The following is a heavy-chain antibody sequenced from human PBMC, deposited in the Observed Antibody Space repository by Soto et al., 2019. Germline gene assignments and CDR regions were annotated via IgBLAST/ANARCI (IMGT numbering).Heavy chain of an antibody. J-gene: IGHJ4*02. V-gene: IGHV3-48*02. CDR2: ISSSSSTI. CDR1: GFTFSSYS. CDR3: ARDRGAVAGPWGDFDY. D-gene: IGHD6-19*01. Sequence: EVQLVASGGGLVQPGGSLRLSCAASGFTFSSYSMNWVRQAPGKGLEWVSYISSSSSTIYYADSVKGRFTISRDNAKNSLYLQMNSLRDEDTAVYYCARDRGAVAGPWGDFDYWGQGTLVTVSS.